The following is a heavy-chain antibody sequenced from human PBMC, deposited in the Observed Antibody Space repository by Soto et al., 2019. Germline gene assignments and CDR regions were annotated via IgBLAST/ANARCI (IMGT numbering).Heavy chain of an antibody. CDR2: IIPIFGTA. J-gene: IGHJ3*02. V-gene: IGHV1-69*13. CDR3: ARDRTKYSSGWYADDAFDI. CDR1: GVTFSSYA. D-gene: IGHD6-19*01. Sequence: GASVKVSCKASGVTFSSYAISWVRQAPGQGLEWMGGIIPIFGTANYAQKFQGRVTITADESTSTAYMELSSLRSEDTAVYYCARDRTKYSSGWYADDAFDIWGQGTMVTVSS.